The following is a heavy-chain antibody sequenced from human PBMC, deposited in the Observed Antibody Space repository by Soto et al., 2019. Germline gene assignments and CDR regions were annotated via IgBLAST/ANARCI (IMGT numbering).Heavy chain of an antibody. CDR1: GYTFTSYG. J-gene: IGHJ4*02. Sequence: QVQLVQSGPEVKKPGASVKVSCKTSGYTFTSYGISWVRQAPGQGLEWMGWINTDKGKTNYAQKFQGRVTMTTDTSTSTAYMELRSLRSDDTAGYYCATRSPAFDYWGQGTLVTVSS. CDR2: INTDKGKT. CDR3: ATRSPAFDY. V-gene: IGHV1-18*01.